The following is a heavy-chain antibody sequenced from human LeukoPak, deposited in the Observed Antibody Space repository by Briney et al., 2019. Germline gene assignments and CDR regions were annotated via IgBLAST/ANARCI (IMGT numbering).Heavy chain of an antibody. CDR2: IYPGDPDT. V-gene: IGHV5-51*01. D-gene: IGHD2-2*01. J-gene: IGHJ4*02. CDR1: GYSFTSYW. CDR3: ARESPYCSSTSCFMRMGYYFDY. Sequence: GESLKISCKGSGYSFTSYWIGWVRQMPGKGLEWMGIIYPGDPDTRYSPSFQGQVTISADKSISTAYLQWSSLKASDTAMYYCARESPYCSSTSCFMRMGYYFDYWGQGTLVTVSS.